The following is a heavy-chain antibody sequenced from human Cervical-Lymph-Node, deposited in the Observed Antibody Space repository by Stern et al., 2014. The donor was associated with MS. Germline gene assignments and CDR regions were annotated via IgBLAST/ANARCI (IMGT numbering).Heavy chain of an antibody. CDR1: GFTFSSYG. CDR2: IWYDGSNK. V-gene: IGHV3-33*01. Sequence: MQLVESGGGVVQPGRSLRLSCAASGFTFSSYGMHWVRQAPGKGLEWVAVIWYDGSNKYYADSVKGRFNISRDNSKNTLYLQMNSLRAEDTAVYYCARDRHDLGYCSGGSCYLPDYWGQGTLVTVSS. CDR3: ARDRHDLGYCSGGSCYLPDY. J-gene: IGHJ4*02. D-gene: IGHD2-15*01.